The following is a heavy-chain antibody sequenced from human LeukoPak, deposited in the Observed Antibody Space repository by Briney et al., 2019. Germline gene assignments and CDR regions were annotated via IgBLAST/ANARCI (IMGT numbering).Heavy chain of an antibody. V-gene: IGHV4-59*01. D-gene: IGHD3-10*01. CDR3: AXXYXXGSGSLDY. Sequence: CTVSGGSISSYYWSWIRQPPGKGLEWIGYIYYSGSTNYNPSLKSRVTISVDTSKNQFSLTLRSVDAADTAVYYCAXXYXXGSGSLDYWGQGTLVTVSS. CDR2: IYYSGST. CDR1: GGSISSYY. J-gene: IGHJ4*02.